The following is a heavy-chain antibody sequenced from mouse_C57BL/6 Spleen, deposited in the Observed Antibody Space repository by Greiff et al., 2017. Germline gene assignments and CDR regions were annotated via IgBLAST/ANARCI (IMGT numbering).Heavy chain of an antibody. CDR1: GYTFTDYY. CDR2: INPNNGGT. CDR3: ARWSYDFDY. V-gene: IGHV1-26*01. Sequence: VQLQQSGPELVKPGASVTISCKASGYTFTDYYMNWVKQSHGKSLEWIGDINPNNGGTSYNQKFKGKATLTVDKSSSTAYMELRSLTSEDSAFYYCARWSYDFDYWGQGTTLTVSS. D-gene: IGHD2-12*01. J-gene: IGHJ2*01.